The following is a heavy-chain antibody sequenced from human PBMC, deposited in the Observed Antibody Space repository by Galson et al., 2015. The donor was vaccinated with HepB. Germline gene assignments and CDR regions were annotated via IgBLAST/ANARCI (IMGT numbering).Heavy chain of an antibody. J-gene: IGHJ4*02. CDR1: GYNFASYW. CDR2: IFAGDSDI. CDR3: ARSTGYCSNGVCYGPIDY. D-gene: IGHD2-8*01. Sequence: QSGAEVTKPGESLKISCTGSGYNFASYWIGWVRQMPGKGLEWMGIIFAGDSDIRYSPSFQGQVTISADKTISTAYLQWSTLKASDSAMYYCARSTGYCSNGVCYGPIDYWGQGTLVTVSS. V-gene: IGHV5-51*01.